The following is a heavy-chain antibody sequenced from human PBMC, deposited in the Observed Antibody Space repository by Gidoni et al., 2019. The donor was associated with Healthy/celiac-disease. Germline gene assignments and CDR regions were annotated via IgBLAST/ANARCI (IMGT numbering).Heavy chain of an antibody. CDR1: GGSFSGYY. CDR3: AREGYCSGGSCYYYYYGMDV. D-gene: IGHD2-15*01. CDR2: INHSGST. Sequence: QVQLQQWGAGLLKPSETLSLTCAVYGGSFSGYYWSWIRQPPGKGLEWIGEINHSGSTNYNPSLKSRVTISVDTSKNQFSLKLSSVTAADTAVYYCAREGYCSGGSCYYYYYGMDVWGQGTTVTVSS. J-gene: IGHJ6*02. V-gene: IGHV4-34*01.